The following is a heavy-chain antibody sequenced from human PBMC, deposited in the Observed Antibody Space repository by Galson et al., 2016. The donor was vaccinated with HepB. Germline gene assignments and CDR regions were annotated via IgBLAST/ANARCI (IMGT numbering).Heavy chain of an antibody. V-gene: IGHV4-59*01. Sequence: SETLSLTCTVSGDSISSYYWSWIRQPPGKGLEWIGYIYYSGSTNYHPSLKSRVTISVDTSKNQFSLKLSSVTAADTAVYYCAALAVAGTLPFDYWGQGTLVTVSS. J-gene: IGHJ4*02. D-gene: IGHD6-19*01. CDR1: GDSISSYY. CDR2: IYYSGST. CDR3: AALAVAGTLPFDY.